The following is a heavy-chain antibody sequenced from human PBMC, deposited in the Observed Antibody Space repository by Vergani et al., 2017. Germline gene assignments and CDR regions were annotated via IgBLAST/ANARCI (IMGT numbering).Heavy chain of an antibody. Sequence: EVQLLESGGGLVQPGGSLRLSCAASGFTFSSYAMSWVRQAPGKGLEWVSSISSSSSYIYYADSVKGRFTISRDNAKNSLYLQMNSLRAEDTAVYYCARKLPRYCSGGSCYPNDYWGQGTLVTVSS. CDR3: ARKLPRYCSGGSCYPNDY. J-gene: IGHJ4*02. CDR1: GFTFSSYA. V-gene: IGHV3-21*01. D-gene: IGHD2-15*01. CDR2: ISSSSSYI.